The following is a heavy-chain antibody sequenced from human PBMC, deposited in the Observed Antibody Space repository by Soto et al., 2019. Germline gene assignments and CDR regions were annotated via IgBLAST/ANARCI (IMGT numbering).Heavy chain of an antibody. V-gene: IGHV5-51*01. CDR2: IFPGDSDT. D-gene: IGHD2-15*01. CDR1: GYSLTNYW. CDR3: ARRNFDINGYSNAYDF. Sequence: PXESLKISFKGSGYSLTNYWIGWVRQIPGKGLEYMGTIFPGDSDTKYSPSFQGQVTISADKSISTAYLQWSSLKASDTAMYYCARRNFDINGYSNAYDFWGQGTMVTVSS. J-gene: IGHJ3*01.